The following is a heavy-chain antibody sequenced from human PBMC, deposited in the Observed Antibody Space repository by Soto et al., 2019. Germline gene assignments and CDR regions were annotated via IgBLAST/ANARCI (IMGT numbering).Heavy chain of an antibody. D-gene: IGHD1-1*01. CDR1: GYTFTSYG. Sequence: QVHLVQSGAEVKKPGASVKVSCKGSGYTFTSYGITWVRQAPGKGLELMGWISAHNGNTNYAQKLQGRVTVTRDTSTSTAYMELRRLRYDDTAVYYCARGRYGDYWGQGALVTVSS. J-gene: IGHJ4*02. CDR3: ARGRYGDY. V-gene: IGHV1-18*01. CDR2: ISAHNGNT.